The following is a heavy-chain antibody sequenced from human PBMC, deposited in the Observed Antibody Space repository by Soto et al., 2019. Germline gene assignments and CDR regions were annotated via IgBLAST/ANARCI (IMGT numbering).Heavy chain of an antibody. J-gene: IGHJ4*02. D-gene: IGHD1-20*01. V-gene: IGHV3-33*01. CDR3: ARDNSNWNPDY. CDR1: GFAFSTYG. Sequence: PGGSLRLSCAASGFAFSTYGMHWVRQAPGKGPEWVALIWYDGTNKYYADSVKGRFTISRDNAKNSLYLQMNSLRAEDTAAYYCARDNSNWNPDYWGQGTLVTVSS. CDR2: IWYDGTNK.